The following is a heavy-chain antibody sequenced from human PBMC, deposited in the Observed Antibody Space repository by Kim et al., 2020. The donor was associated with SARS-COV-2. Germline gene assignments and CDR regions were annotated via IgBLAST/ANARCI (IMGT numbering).Heavy chain of an antibody. CDR1: SDSISSYY. CDR3: ARSEGRASWHQFDY. Sequence: SETLSLTCTVSSDSISSYYWSWIRQLPVKGLEWIGYIFHSGSTNYNPSLKSRVTISWDTSRNQFSLDLTSVSDADTAVYYCARSEGRASWHQFDYWGQGILVTVSS. J-gene: IGHJ4*02. CDR2: IFHSGST. V-gene: IGHV4-59*01.